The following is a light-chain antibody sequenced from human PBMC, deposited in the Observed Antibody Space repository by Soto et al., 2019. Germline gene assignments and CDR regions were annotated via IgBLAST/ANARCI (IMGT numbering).Light chain of an antibody. CDR1: QDIGSS. CDR2: AAY. J-gene: IGKJ1*01. V-gene: IGKV1-16*01. CDR3: QPYNSYPRT. Sequence: DIQMTQSPSSLSVSVGDRVTITCRASQDIGSSLGWFQQKPGKAPKSLIYAAYTFQVGVTSRFSSRGSGTDFILTISSLQPEDFATYYCQPYNSYPRTFGQGTKVEIK.